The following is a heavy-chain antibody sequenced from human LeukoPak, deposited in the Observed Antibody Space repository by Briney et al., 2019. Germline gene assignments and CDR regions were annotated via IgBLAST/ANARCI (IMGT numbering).Heavy chain of an antibody. Sequence: SESLSLTCTVSGGSISSGGYYWSWIRQPPGKGLEWIGYIYHSGSTYYNPSLKSRVTISVDRSKNQFSLKLSSVTAADTAVYYCARRGSITIFGVATTNCFDPWGQGTLVTVSS. CDR2: IYHSGST. CDR3: ARRGSITIFGVATTNCFDP. CDR1: GGSISSGGYY. J-gene: IGHJ5*02. D-gene: IGHD3-3*01. V-gene: IGHV4-30-2*01.